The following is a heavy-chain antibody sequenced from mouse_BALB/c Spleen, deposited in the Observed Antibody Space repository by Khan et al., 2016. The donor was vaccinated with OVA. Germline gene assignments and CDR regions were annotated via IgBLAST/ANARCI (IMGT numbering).Heavy chain of an antibody. J-gene: IGHJ3*01. CDR1: GFTFSDYY. D-gene: IGHD2-3*01. CDR3: AREGDDGGLAY. V-gene: IGHV5-12*02. Sequence: EVELVESGGGLVQPGGSLKLSCATSGFTFSDYYMYWVRQTPEKRLEWVAYISNRGATTYYPDTLRGRFTISRDNAKNTLYLQMSRLKSEDTAIYYCAREGDDGGLAYWGQVTLVTVSA. CDR2: ISNRGATT.